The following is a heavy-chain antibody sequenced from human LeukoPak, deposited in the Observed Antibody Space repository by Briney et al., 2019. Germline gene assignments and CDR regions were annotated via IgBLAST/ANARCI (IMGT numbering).Heavy chain of an antibody. Sequence: ASVTVSCTASGYTFTSYAMHWVRQAPGQRLEWMGWINAGNGNTKYSQKFQGRVTITRDTSTSTAYMELRSLRSDDTAVYYCARDYCSGGSCYYNWFDPWGQGTLVTVSS. D-gene: IGHD2-15*01. J-gene: IGHJ5*02. CDR3: ARDYCSGGSCYYNWFDP. CDR1: GYTFTSYA. CDR2: INAGNGNT. V-gene: IGHV1-3*01.